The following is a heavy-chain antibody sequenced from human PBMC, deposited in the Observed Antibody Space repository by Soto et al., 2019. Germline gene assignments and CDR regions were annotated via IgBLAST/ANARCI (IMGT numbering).Heavy chain of an antibody. D-gene: IGHD1-26*01. CDR2: IIPIFGTA. J-gene: IGHJ5*02. CDR1: GGTFSSYA. V-gene: IGHV1-69*05. Sequence: GASVKVSCKASGGTFSSYAISWVRQAPGQGLEWMGGIIPIFGTANYAQKEQRRVTMTTDTSTTTAYMELRSLRSDDTAVYYCARRGGGSYTWFDPWGQGTLVTVSS. CDR3: ARRGGGSYTWFDP.